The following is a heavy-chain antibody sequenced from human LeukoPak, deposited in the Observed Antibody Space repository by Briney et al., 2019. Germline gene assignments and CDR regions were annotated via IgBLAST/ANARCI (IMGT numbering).Heavy chain of an antibody. CDR1: GFTVSNNF. CDR2: ISSSSSYI. D-gene: IGHD3-3*01. J-gene: IGHJ6*03. CDR3: ARDERSTIFGVVFYYMDV. V-gene: IGHV3-21*01. Sequence: GGSLRLSCAASGFTVSNNFMSWVRQAPGKGLEWVSSISSSSSYIYYADSVKGRFTISRDNAKNSLYLQMNSLRAEDTAVYCCARDERSTIFGVVFYYMDVWGKGTTVTVSS.